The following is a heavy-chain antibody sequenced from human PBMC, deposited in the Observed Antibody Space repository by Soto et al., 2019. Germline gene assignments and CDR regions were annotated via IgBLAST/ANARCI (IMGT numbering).Heavy chain of an antibody. D-gene: IGHD3-16*01. Sequence: EVQLLESGGGLVQPGGSLRLSCAASGFTFSSYAMSWVRQAPGKGLEWVSAISGSGGSTYYADSVKGRFTMSRDNSKNTLYLQMTSLRAEDTAVYYCAKDAHYDYVWGRAAHSPYWGQGTLVTVSS. CDR3: AKDAHYDYVWGRAAHSPY. CDR2: ISGSGGST. V-gene: IGHV3-23*01. CDR1: GFTFSSYA. J-gene: IGHJ4*02.